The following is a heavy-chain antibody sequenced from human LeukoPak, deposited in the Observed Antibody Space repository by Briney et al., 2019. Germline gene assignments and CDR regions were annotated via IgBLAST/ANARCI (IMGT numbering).Heavy chain of an antibody. CDR1: GYTFTGYY. D-gene: IGHD2-15*01. J-gene: IGHJ4*02. CDR3: ARVGYCSGDRCYLHFDY. V-gene: IGHV1-2*02. Sequence: ASVKVSCKASGYTFTGYYLHWVRQAPGQGLEWMGWINPNSGGTIYAQKFQGRITMTRDTSISTVYMELNRLTSDDTALYYCARVGYCSGDRCYLHFDYWGQGTLVTVSS. CDR2: INPNSGGT.